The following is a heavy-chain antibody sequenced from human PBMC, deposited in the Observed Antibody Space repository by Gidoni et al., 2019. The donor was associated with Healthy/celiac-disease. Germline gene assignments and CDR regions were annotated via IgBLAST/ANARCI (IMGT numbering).Heavy chain of an antibody. J-gene: IGHJ4*02. V-gene: IGHV3-23*01. D-gene: IGHD3-10*01. CDR3: AKDGYGESPPNSDIWFGELLNLIFDY. Sequence: EVQLLESGGGVVQPGGSLRLSCAASGFTFGRYAMSWVRQAPGKGLEWVSAISGSGGSTYYADSVNGRFTISRDNSKNTLYLQMNSLRAEDKAVYYCAKDGYGESPPNSDIWFGELLNLIFDYWGQGTLVTVSS. CDR1: GFTFGRYA. CDR2: ISGSGGST.